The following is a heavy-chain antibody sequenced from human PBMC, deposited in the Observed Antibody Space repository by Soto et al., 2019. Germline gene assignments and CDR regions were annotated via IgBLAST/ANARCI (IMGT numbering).Heavy chain of an antibody. Sequence: QVQLQESGPGLVKPSQTLSLTCTVSGASISSDGYYWTWIRQHPGKGLEWIGYIYYSGSTYYNPSLNSQIIISGDTSKNQFSLKLSSVTAADTAVYYCAREGFGAFDIWGQGTMVTVSS. CDR2: IYYSGST. CDR1: GASISSDGYY. V-gene: IGHV4-31*01. D-gene: IGHD3-10*01. CDR3: AREGFGAFDI. J-gene: IGHJ3*02.